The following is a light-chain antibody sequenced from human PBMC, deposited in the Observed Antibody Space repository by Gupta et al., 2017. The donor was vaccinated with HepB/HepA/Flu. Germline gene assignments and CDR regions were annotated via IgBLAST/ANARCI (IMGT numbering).Light chain of an antibody. V-gene: IGKV3-20*01. Sequence: EIVLTQSPGTLSLSPGERATLSCRASQSVSSSYLAWYQQKPGQAPRLLIYGASSRATGIPDRFSGSGYGTDFTLTISRREPEEFAVYYCQQYGSSPPITFGQGTRLEIK. CDR2: GAS. CDR1: QSVSSSY. J-gene: IGKJ5*01. CDR3: QQYGSSPPIT.